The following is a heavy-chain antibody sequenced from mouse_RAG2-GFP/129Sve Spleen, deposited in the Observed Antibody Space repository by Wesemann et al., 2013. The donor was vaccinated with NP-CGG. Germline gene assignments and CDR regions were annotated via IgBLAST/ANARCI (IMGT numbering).Heavy chain of an antibody. CDR1: STSGMG. CDR2: IYWDDDK. V-gene: IGHV8-12*01. J-gene: IGHJ2*01. CDR3: ARRGASYGNYYFDY. Sequence: STSGMGVSWIRQPSGKGLEWLAHIYWDDDKRYNPSLKSRLTISKDTSSNQVFLKITSVDTADTATYYCARRGASYGNYYFDYWGPRGTTLTVSS. D-gene: IGHD2-10*01.